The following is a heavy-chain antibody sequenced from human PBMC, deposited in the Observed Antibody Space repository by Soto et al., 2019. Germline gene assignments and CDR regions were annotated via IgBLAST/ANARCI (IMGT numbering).Heavy chain of an antibody. CDR3: AHAYGGGDCYSEYFQH. J-gene: IGHJ1*01. D-gene: IGHD2-21*02. CDR1: GFSLSTSGVG. CDR2: IYWDDDK. Sequence: QITLKESGPTLVKPTQTLTLTCTFSGFSLSTSGVGVGWIRQPPGTALEWLALIYWDDDKRYSPSLTSRLTITKDTSNNRVALTMTNMDPVDTATYYCAHAYGGGDCYSEYFQHWGQGTLVAVSS. V-gene: IGHV2-5*02.